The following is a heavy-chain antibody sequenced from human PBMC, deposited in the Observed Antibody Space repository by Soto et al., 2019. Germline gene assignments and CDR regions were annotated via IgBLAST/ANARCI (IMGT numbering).Heavy chain of an antibody. CDR1: GYSFTSYW. CDR3: ARRYSSSSLPDY. J-gene: IGHJ4*02. V-gene: IGHV5-10-1*01. CDR2: IDPSNSYT. D-gene: IGHD6-6*01. Sequence: VESLKISCNGSGYSFTSYWITWVRQMPGKGLEWMGRIDPSNSYTNYSPSFQGHVTISGDTSISTAYLQWNSLKASDTAIYYCARRYSSSSLPDYWGQGTLVTVSS.